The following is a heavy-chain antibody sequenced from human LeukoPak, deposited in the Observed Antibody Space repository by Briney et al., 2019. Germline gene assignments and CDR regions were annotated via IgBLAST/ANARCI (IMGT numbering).Heavy chain of an antibody. CDR1: GFTFSSYW. CDR2: IKQDGSEK. V-gene: IGHV3-7*01. CDR3: ARDSTSDYGGTNDAFDI. D-gene: IGHD4-23*01. J-gene: IGHJ3*02. Sequence: GGSLRLSCAASGFTFSSYWMSWVRQAPGKGLEWVANIKQDGSEKYYVDSVKGRFTISRDNAKNSLYLQMNSPRAEDTAVYYCARDSTSDYGGTNDAFDIWGQGTMVTVSS.